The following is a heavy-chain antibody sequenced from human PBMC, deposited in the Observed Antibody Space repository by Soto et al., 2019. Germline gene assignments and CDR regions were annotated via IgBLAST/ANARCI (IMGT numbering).Heavy chain of an antibody. D-gene: IGHD3-10*01. V-gene: IGHV3-7*03. Sequence: VQLVESGGGLVQPGGSLRLSCAASGFTFSVYYMTWVRQAPGKGLEWVASIKNDGSEQYYVDSVKGRFTISRDNAKNSVYLQMNSLRAGDTALYYCSRENWFQDYWGQGTLVTVSS. J-gene: IGHJ4*02. CDR3: SRENWFQDY. CDR1: GFTFSVYY. CDR2: IKNDGSEQ.